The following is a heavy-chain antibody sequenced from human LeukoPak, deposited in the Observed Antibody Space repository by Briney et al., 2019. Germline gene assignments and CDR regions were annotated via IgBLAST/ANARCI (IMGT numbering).Heavy chain of an antibody. Sequence: SETLSLTCTVSGVSISSSYSYWGWIRQPPGMGLEWIGSIYYTGNTYYNASLKSQVSISIDTSKNQFSLKLSSVTAADTAVYYCAGTTESYDRSSYWVYYFDYWGQGTLVTVSS. V-gene: IGHV4-39*07. CDR2: IYYTGNT. D-gene: IGHD3-22*01. CDR1: GVSISSSYSY. J-gene: IGHJ4*02. CDR3: AGTTESYDRSSYWVYYFDY.